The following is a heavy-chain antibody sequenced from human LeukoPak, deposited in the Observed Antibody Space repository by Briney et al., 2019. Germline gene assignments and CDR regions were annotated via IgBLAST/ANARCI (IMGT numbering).Heavy chain of an antibody. J-gene: IGHJ4*02. CDR1: GGSLNNYY. CDR2: IFATGRT. Sequence: SETLSLTCTVSGGSLNNYYWSWIRQPAGKGLEWIGRIFATGRTNYDPSLMSRVTMSVDTSKNQFSLRLTSVTAADTAVYYCARENSGSYREFDSWGQETLVTVSS. CDR3: ARENSGSYREFDS. D-gene: IGHD1-26*01. V-gene: IGHV4-4*07.